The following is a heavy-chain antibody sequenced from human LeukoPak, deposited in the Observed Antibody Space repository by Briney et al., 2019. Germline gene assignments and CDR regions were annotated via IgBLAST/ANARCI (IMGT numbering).Heavy chain of an antibody. J-gene: IGHJ4*02. V-gene: IGHV3-30*02. CDR3: AKLMGYGGNSESFDY. CDR2: IRYDGSNK. Sequence: GGSLRLSCAASGFTFSSYGMHWVRQAPGKGLEWVAFIRYDGSNKYYADSVKGRFTISRDNSKNTLYLQMNSLRAEDTAVYYCAKLMGYGGNSESFDYWGQGTLVTVSS. CDR1: GFTFSSYG. D-gene: IGHD4-23*01.